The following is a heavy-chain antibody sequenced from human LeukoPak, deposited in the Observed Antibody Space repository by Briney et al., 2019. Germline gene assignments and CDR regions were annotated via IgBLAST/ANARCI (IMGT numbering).Heavy chain of an antibody. Sequence: ASETLSLTCNVSGESISSSSYYWGWIRQPPGKGLEWIGSIYYSGSTYYNPSLKSRVTISVDTSKNQFSLKVSSVTAADTAVYYCARSEWLVRGGDDYWGQGTLVTVSS. CDR3: ARSEWLVRGGDDY. CDR2: IYYSGST. J-gene: IGHJ4*02. CDR1: GESISSSSYY. D-gene: IGHD6-19*01. V-gene: IGHV4-39*01.